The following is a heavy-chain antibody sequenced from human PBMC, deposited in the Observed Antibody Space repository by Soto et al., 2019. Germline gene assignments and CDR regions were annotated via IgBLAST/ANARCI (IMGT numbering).Heavy chain of an antibody. D-gene: IGHD6-13*01. J-gene: IGHJ4*02. V-gene: IGHV1-18*01. CDR2: ISAYNGNT. CDR1: GYTFTSYG. CDR3: ARDSRSPLYSSSPSPFDY. Sequence: ASVKVSCKASGYTFTSYGISWVRQAPGQGLEWMGWISAYNGNTNYAQKLQGRVTMTTDTSTSTAYMELRSLRSDDTAVYYCARDSRSPLYSSSPSPFDYWGQGTLVTVSS.